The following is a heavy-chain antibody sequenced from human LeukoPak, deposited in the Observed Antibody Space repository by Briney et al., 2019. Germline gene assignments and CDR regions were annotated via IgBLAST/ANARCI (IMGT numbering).Heavy chain of an antibody. Sequence: PGGSLRLSCAASGFTFSTYWMHWVRQAPGKGVVWVSRINGDGGGTSYADSVKGRFTISRDNAKNTLRLQRNSLRAEDTAVYYCARDISMVRGVNDVFDMWGQGTMVSVPS. D-gene: IGHD3-10*01. V-gene: IGHV3-74*01. CDR2: INGDGGGT. CDR1: GFTFSTYW. CDR3: ARDISMVRGVNDVFDM. J-gene: IGHJ3*02.